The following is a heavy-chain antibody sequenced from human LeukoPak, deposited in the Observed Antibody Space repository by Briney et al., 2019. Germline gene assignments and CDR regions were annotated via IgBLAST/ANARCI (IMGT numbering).Heavy chain of an antibody. CDR1: GGSISSYY. Sequence: SETLSLTCTVSGGSISSYYWSWIRQPPGKGLEWIRSIYYSGSTNYNPSLKSRVTISVDTSKNQFSLKLSSVTAADTAVYYCARASRYDFWSGYSGAFDIWGQGTMVTVSS. CDR2: IYYSGST. V-gene: IGHV4-59*01. CDR3: ARASRYDFWSGYSGAFDI. J-gene: IGHJ3*02. D-gene: IGHD3-3*01.